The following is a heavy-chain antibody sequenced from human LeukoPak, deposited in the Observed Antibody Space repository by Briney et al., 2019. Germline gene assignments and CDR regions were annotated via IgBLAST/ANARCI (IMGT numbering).Heavy chain of an antibody. V-gene: IGHV3-11*01. J-gene: IGHJ4*02. CDR1: GFTFSDYY. Sequence: PGGSLRLSCAASGFTFSDYYMSWIRQAPGKGLEWVSYISSSGSTIYYADSVKGRFTISRDNSKNTLYLQMNSLRAEDTAVYYCAKMSSDYVPLVDYWGQGTLVTVSS. D-gene: IGHD5-12*01. CDR2: ISSSGSTI. CDR3: AKMSSDYVPLVDY.